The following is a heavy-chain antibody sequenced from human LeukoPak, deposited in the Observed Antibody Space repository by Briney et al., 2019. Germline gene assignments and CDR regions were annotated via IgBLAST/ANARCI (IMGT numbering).Heavy chain of an antibody. CDR2: IIPIFGTA. J-gene: IGHJ4*02. V-gene: IGHV1-69*13. D-gene: IGHD6-19*01. CDR3: ARDSSSSSGEEWGDY. CDR1: GGTFSSYA. Sequence: GASVKVSCKASGGTFSSYAISWVRQAPGQGLEWMGGIIPIFGTANYAQKFQGRVTITADESMSTAYMELSSLRSEDTAVYYCARDSSSSSGEEWGDYWGQGTLVTVSS.